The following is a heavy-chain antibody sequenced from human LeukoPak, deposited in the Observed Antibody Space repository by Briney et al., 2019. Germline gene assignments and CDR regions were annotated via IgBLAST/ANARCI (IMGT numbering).Heavy chain of an antibody. Sequence: SVKVSCKASGGTFSSYAISWVRQAPGQGLEWMGGIIPIFGTADYAQKFQGRVTITTDESTSTAYMELSSLRSEDTAVYYCARGTTVTNAQFDYWGQGTLVTVSS. CDR1: GGTFSSYA. V-gene: IGHV1-69*05. CDR3: ARGTTVTNAQFDY. CDR2: IIPIFGTA. J-gene: IGHJ4*02. D-gene: IGHD4-17*01.